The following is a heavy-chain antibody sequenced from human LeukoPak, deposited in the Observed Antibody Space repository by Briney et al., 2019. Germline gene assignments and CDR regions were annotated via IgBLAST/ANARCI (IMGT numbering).Heavy chain of an antibody. Sequence: GGSLRLSCAASGFTFTNAWMNWVRQAPGKGLEWVGRIKSKADGETIDYAAPVKGRFTFSRDDSKNMLYLQMNSLKSEDTAVYYCSTLTSRGLSDSWGQGNLVTVSS. D-gene: IGHD1-20*01. CDR3: STLTSRGLSDS. V-gene: IGHV3-15*07. CDR1: GFTFTNAW. CDR2: IKSKADGETI. J-gene: IGHJ4*02.